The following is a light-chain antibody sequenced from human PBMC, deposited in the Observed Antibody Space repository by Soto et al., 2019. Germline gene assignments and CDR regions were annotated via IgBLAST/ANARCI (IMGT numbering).Light chain of an antibody. CDR1: QGISSY. Sequence: DIQLTQSPSFLSASVGDRVTITCRASQGISSYLAWNQQKPAKAPKLLIYAASTLQSGVPSRFSGSGSGTEFTLTISSLQPEDSATYYCQQLNSYPITFGQGTRLEIK. J-gene: IGKJ5*01. V-gene: IGKV1-9*01. CDR3: QQLNSYPIT. CDR2: AAS.